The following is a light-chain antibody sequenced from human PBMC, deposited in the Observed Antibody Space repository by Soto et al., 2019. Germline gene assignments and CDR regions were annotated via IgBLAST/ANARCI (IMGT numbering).Light chain of an antibody. CDR2: EAS. Sequence: EIVLTQSPATLSLSPGERATLSCRASQSVSSYLAWYQQKPGQAPRLLSYEASNRATGIPARFSGSGSGTDFTLTISSLEPEDFAVYYCQQRTDWVTFGGGTKVEIK. J-gene: IGKJ4*01. CDR3: QQRTDWVT. V-gene: IGKV3-11*01. CDR1: QSVSSY.